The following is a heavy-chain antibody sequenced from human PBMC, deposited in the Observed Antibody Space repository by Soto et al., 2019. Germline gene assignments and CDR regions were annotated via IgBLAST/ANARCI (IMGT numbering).Heavy chain of an antibody. CDR3: ARYDASGRGFFDQ. D-gene: IGHD3-10*01. CDR1: GFTVTSNH. V-gene: IGHV3-53*01. CDR2: IQGGGGT. J-gene: IGHJ4*02. Sequence: GGSLRLSCAASGFTVTSNHMNWVRQAPGKGLEWVAVIQGGGGTNYADSMKGRFTISRDISKNTVYLQLNSLRAEDTAVYYCARYDASGRGFFDQWGQGTLVTVSS.